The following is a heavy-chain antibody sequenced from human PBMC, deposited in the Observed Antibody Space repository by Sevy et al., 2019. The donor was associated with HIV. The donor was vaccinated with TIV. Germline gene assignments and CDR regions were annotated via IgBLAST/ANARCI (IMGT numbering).Heavy chain of an antibody. CDR2: IIPILGIA. J-gene: IGHJ5*02. CDR3: AAGPFGVVIINRFDP. CDR1: GGTFSSYA. D-gene: IGHD3-3*01. Sequence: ASVKVSCKASGGTFSSYAISWVRQAPGQGLEWMGRIIPILGIANYAQKFQGRVTITADKSTSTAYMERSSLRSEDTAVYYCAAGPFGVVIINRFDPWGQGTLVTVSS. V-gene: IGHV1-69*04.